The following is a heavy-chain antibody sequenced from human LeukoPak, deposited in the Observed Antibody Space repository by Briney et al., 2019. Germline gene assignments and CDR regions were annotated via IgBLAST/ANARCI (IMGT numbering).Heavy chain of an antibody. V-gene: IGHV4-34*01. CDR3: ARGSHGYGDPRSFDY. CDR1: GGSFSGYY. Sequence: SETLSLTCAVYGGSFSGYYWSWIRQPPGKGLEWIGEINHSGSTNYNPSLKSRVTISVDTSKNQFSLKLSSVTAADTAVYYCARGSHGYGDPRSFDYWGQGTLVTVSS. D-gene: IGHD4-17*01. CDR2: INHSGST. J-gene: IGHJ4*02.